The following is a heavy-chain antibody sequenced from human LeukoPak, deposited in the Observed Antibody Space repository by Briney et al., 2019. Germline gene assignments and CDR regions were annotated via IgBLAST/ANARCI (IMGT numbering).Heavy chain of an antibody. D-gene: IGHD3-22*01. CDR3: AKVDYYDSSGNYPNWFDP. CDR2: ISDSGGST. Sequence: PGGSLRLSCAVSGFTFSSYAMSWVRQAPGKGLEWVSTISDSGGSTYYADSLKGRFTISRDNYKNTLYLQMNSLRAEDTAVYYCAKVDYYDSSGNYPNWFDPWGQGTLVTVSS. V-gene: IGHV3-23*01. J-gene: IGHJ5*02. CDR1: GFTFSSYA.